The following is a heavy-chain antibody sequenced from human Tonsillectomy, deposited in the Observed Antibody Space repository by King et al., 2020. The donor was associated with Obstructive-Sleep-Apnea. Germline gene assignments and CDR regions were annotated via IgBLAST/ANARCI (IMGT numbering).Heavy chain of an antibody. V-gene: IGHV4-4*02. CDR2: IYHSGST. J-gene: IGHJ2*01. CDR1: GGSISSSNW. CDR3: AREPQPTQQLWQPPRSAYFDL. D-gene: IGHD5-18*01. Sequence: QLQESGPGLVKPSGTLSLTCAVSGGSISSSNWWSWVRQPPGKGLEWIGEIYHSGSTNYNPSLKSRVTISVDKSKNQFSLKLSSVTAADTAVYYCAREPQPTQQLWQPPRSAYFDLWGRGTLVTVSS.